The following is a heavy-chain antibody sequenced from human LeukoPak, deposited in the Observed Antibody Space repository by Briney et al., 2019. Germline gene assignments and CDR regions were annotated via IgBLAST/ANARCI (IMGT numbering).Heavy chain of an antibody. J-gene: IGHJ4*02. CDR2: IYYSGDT. CDR3: ARLAYCGGDCSDY. Sequence: SETLSLTCSVSGGSISSSSKYWGWIRQPPGKGLEWIGSIYYSGDTYYNPSLRSRVTISVDTSKNQFSLKLTSVTAADTAVYYCARLAYCGGDCSDYWGQGTLVTVSS. V-gene: IGHV4-39*01. CDR1: GGSISSSSKY. D-gene: IGHD2-21*01.